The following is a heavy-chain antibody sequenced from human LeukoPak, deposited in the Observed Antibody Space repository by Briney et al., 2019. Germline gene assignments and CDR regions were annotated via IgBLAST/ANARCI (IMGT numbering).Heavy chain of an antibody. J-gene: IGHJ4*02. D-gene: IGHD3-10*01. CDR2: IYYTGST. CDR1: GGSISSSSYY. CDR3: ARVTMVRGGHFDY. V-gene: IGHV4-39*07. Sequence: KASETLSLTCTVSGGSISSSSYYWGWIRQPPGKGLKWIGIIYYTGSTYYNPSLKSRVTISVETSKNQFSLKLSSVTAADTAVYYCARVTMVRGGHFDYWGQGTLVTVSS.